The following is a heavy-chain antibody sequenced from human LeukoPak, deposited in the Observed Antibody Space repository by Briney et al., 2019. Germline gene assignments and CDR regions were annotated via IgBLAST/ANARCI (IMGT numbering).Heavy chain of an antibody. CDR1: GFTFSDYY. D-gene: IGHD3-22*01. J-gene: IGHJ4*02. CDR3: VRNEGNYYDSSGYYYFDY. V-gene: IGHV3-64D*06. Sequence: GGSLRLSCAASGFTFSDYYMSWIRQAPGKGLEYVSAISSNGGSTYYADSVKGRFTISRDNSKNTLYLQMSSLRAEDTAVYYCVRNEGNYYDSSGYYYFDYWGQGTLVTVSS. CDR2: ISSNGGST.